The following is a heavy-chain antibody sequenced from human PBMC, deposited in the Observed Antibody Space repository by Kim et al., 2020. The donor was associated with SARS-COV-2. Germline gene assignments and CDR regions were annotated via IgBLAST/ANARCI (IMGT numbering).Heavy chain of an antibody. CDR2: IIPMFDTP. Sequence: SVKVSCEASGGAFTSNAITWVRQAPGQGLEWMGGIIPMFDTPTYAQKFQGRVTIIADEATRTAYRELSSLTSEDTAVYYCSKHSGPFSFVRHGMDVWGQ. CDR1: GGAFTSNA. CDR3: SKHSGPFSFVRHGMDV. V-gene: IGHV1-69*13. J-gene: IGHJ6*02. D-gene: IGHD2-21*01.